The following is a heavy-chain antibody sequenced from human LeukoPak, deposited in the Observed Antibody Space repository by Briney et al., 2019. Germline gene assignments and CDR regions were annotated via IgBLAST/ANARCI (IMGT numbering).Heavy chain of an antibody. CDR3: AGAFFFGELFMFDP. V-gene: IGHV3-21*01. J-gene: IGHJ5*02. CDR2: ISSSSSYI. D-gene: IGHD3-10*01. CDR1: GFTFSSYA. Sequence: PGGSLRLSCAASGFTFSSYAMSWVRQAPGKGLEWVSSISSSSSYIYYADSVKGRFTISRDNAKNSLYLQMNSLRAEDTAVYYCAGAFFFGELFMFDPWGQGTLVTVSS.